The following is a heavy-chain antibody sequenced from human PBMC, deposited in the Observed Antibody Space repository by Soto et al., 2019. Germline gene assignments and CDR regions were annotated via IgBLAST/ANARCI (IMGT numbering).Heavy chain of an antibody. CDR2: ISGTGGRT. CDR3: AKGGYYSLFDI. V-gene: IGHV3-23*01. Sequence: PGGTLRLSCVASGFPFSSYAMSWVRQTPGKWLEWVSGISGTGGRTYYADSVKSRFTISRDNSNNTLSLQMHILRVEETSVYLCAKGGYYSLFDIWGQGTMVTVSS. D-gene: IGHD3-16*01. CDR1: GFPFSSYA. J-gene: IGHJ3*02.